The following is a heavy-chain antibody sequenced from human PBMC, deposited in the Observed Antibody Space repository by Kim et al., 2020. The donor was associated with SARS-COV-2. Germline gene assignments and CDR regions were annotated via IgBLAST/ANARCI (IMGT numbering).Heavy chain of an antibody. CDR3: ARGIRSGAMVHPLNY. J-gene: IGHJ4*02. CDR1: GGSISSYY. CDR2: IYYSGST. D-gene: IGHD5-18*01. V-gene: IGHV4-59*01. Sequence: SETLSLTCTVSGGSISSYYWSWIRQPPGKGLEWIGYIYYSGSTNYNPSLKSRVTISVDTSKNQFSLKLSSVTAADTAVYYCARGIRSGAMVHPLNYWGQGTLVTVSS.